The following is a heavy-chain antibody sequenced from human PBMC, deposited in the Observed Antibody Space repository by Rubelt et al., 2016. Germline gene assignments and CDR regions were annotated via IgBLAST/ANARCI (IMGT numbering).Heavy chain of an antibody. CDR1: GFTFNDYD. Sequence: EVQLVESGGGLVQPGGSLRLSCAASGFTFNDYDMHWVRQATGNGLEWVSGTGTAGDTYYPGSLTGRFTVFREKAKKYLYLQMNSLTVEDTAVYYCARAQGGSHFPFDYWGQGTLVTVSS. CDR2: TGTAGDT. V-gene: IGHV3-13*01. D-gene: IGHD2-15*01. J-gene: IGHJ4*02. CDR3: ARAQGGSHFPFDY.